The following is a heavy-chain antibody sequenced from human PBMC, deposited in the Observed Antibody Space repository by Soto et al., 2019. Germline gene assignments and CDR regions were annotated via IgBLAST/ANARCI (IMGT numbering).Heavy chain of an antibody. Sequence: ESLKISCKASGYIIKNYWIGWVRQMPGQGLEWMGIIFPDDSDTRYSPSFQGHVTISADKSISTAYLQWSSLKASDTAMYYCARHADYDFWSGYLFPYYFDYWGQGTLVTVSS. CDR3: ARHADYDFWSGYLFPYYFDY. D-gene: IGHD3-3*01. CDR1: GYIIKNYW. V-gene: IGHV5-51*01. CDR2: IFPDDSDT. J-gene: IGHJ4*02.